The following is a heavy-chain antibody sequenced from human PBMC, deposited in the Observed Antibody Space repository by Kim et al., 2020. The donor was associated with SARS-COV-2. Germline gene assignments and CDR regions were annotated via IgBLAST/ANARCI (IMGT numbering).Heavy chain of an antibody. CDR2: ISSSGSTI. V-gene: IGHV3-48*03. J-gene: IGHJ5*02. D-gene: IGHD6-13*01. CDR3: ARDPLFTRAAAALSFDP. Sequence: GGSLRLSCAASGFTFSSYEMNWVRQAPGKGLEWVSYISSSGSTIYYADSVKGRFTISRDNAKNSLYLQMNSLRAEDTAVYYCARDPLFTRAAAALSFDPWGQGTLVTVSS. CDR1: GFTFSSYE.